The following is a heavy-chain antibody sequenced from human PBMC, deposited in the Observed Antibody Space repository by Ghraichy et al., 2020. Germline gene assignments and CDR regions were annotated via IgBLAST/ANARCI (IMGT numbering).Heavy chain of an antibody. V-gene: IGHV2-70*11. CDR1: GFSLSTNGMC. D-gene: IGHD1-14*01. Sequence: SGPTLVKPTQTLTLTCTFSGFSLSTNGMCVGWIRQPPGKALEWLARIDWDGDKYYNTSLKTRLTISKDTSKNQVVLTMTNMDPVDTATYYCARLGRTRTYFDYWGQGTLVPVSS. CDR3: ARLGRTRTYFDY. CDR2: IDWDGDK. J-gene: IGHJ4*02.